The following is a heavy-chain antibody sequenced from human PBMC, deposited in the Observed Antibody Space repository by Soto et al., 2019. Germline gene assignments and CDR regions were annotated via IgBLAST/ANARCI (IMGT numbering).Heavy chain of an antibody. CDR1: GGSISSGGYY. Sequence: SETLSLTCTVSGGSISSGGYYWSWIRQHPGKGLEWIGYFYYSGNTYYNPSLKSRLTISGDTSKNQFSLNLSSVTAADTAVYYCARAMGAINYFDYWGQGTLVTVSS. D-gene: IGHD1-26*01. CDR2: FYYSGNT. J-gene: IGHJ4*02. V-gene: IGHV4-31*03. CDR3: ARAMGAINYFDY.